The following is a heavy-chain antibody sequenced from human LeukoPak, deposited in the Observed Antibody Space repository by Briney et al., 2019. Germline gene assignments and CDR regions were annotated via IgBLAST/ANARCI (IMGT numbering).Heavy chain of an antibody. D-gene: IGHD1-26*01. CDR1: GFTFRNYE. CDR2: ISSSGSSI. Sequence: GGSLRLSCAASGFTFRNYEMNWVRQAPGKGLEWVSYISSSGSSIYYADSVKGRFTISRDNAKNSLYLQTNSLRAEDTAVYYCARGSGDWFDPWGQGSLVTVSS. J-gene: IGHJ5*02. CDR3: ARGSGDWFDP. V-gene: IGHV3-48*03.